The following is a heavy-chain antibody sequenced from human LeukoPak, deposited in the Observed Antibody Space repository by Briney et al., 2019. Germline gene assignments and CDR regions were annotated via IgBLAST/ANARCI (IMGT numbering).Heavy chain of an antibody. CDR2: IYYSGST. CDR1: GGSISSYY. V-gene: IGHV4-59*01. D-gene: IGHD1-26*01. CDR3: ARDQSSGSYFWFDP. J-gene: IGHJ5*02. Sequence: SETLSLTCTVSGGSISSYYWSWIRQPPGKGLEWIGYIYYSGSTNYNPCLKSRVTISVDTSKNQFSLKLSSVTAADTAVYYCARDQSSGSYFWFDPWGQGTLVTVSS.